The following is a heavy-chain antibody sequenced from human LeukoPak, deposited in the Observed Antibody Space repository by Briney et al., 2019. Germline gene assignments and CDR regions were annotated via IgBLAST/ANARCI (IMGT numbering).Heavy chain of an antibody. J-gene: IGHJ4*02. Sequence: PGGSLRLSCAASGFTFSDHYMSWIRQAPGKGLEWVSYISNSGSTTSYADSVKGRFTISRDNAKNSLYLQMDSLGGEDTAVYYCARTARLLDFWGQGTLATVSS. CDR2: ISNSGSTT. CDR3: ARTARLLDF. D-gene: IGHD6-6*01. V-gene: IGHV3-11*04. CDR1: GFTFSDHY.